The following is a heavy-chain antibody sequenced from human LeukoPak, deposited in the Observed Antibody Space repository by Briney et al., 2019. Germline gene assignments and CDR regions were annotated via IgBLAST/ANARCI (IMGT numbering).Heavy chain of an antibody. V-gene: IGHV3-21*01. Sequence: GGSLRLSCAASGFTFSSYTMNWARQAPGKGLEWVSSISSSSSNIYHADSVKGRFTISRDNSKNSLYLQMNSLRAEDTAVYYCARGYSGLPDWGQGTLVTVSS. D-gene: IGHD5-12*01. CDR1: GFTFSSYT. CDR2: ISSSSSNI. CDR3: ARGYSGLPD. J-gene: IGHJ4*02.